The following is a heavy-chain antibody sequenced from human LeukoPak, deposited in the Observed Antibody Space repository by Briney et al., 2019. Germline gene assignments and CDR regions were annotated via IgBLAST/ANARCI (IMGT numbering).Heavy chain of an antibody. D-gene: IGHD3-16*01. CDR1: GFTFSSYA. V-gene: IGHV3-48*04. Sequence: GGSLRLSCAASGFTFSSYAMHWVRQAPGKGLEWVSYISSSGSTIYYADSVKGRFTISRDNARNSLFLQMNSLRVEDTAVYYCASQSYARFDPWGQGTLVTVSS. J-gene: IGHJ5*02. CDR2: ISSSGSTI. CDR3: ASQSYARFDP.